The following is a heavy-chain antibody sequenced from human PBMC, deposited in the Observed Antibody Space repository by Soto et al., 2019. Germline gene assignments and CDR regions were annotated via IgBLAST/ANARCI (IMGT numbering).Heavy chain of an antibody. Sequence: QVQLVQSGAEVKKPGSSVKVSCKASGGTFSSYAISWVRQAPGQGLEWMGRIIPIFDTADYAQKFQGRVTITADESTNTAYMELSSLRSEDTAVYYCAGHSSGVPGYYYGMDVWGQGTTVTVSS. CDR3: AGHSSGVPGYYYGMDV. CDR2: IIPIFDTA. V-gene: IGHV1-69*12. D-gene: IGHD3-22*01. J-gene: IGHJ6*02. CDR1: GGTFSSYA.